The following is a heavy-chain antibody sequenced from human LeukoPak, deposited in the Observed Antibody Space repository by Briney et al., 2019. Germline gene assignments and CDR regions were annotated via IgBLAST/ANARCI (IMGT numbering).Heavy chain of an antibody. Sequence: GGSLRLSCAASGFTFSTYAMHWVRQAPGKGLEWVAVISYHGRDQYYADSLKGRFTISRDNSKNTVYLQMNSLRPEDTAVYYCARPTSTTFWYVAFDIWGQGTVVTVSS. V-gene: IGHV3-30*03. CDR1: GFTFSTYA. D-gene: IGHD6-13*01. CDR2: ISYHGRDQ. J-gene: IGHJ3*02. CDR3: ARPTSTTFWYVAFDI.